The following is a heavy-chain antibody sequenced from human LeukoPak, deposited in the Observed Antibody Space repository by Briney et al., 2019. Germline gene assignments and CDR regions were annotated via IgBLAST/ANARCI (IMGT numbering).Heavy chain of an antibody. D-gene: IGHD1-1*01. CDR2: ISSNSSYI. J-gene: IGHJ4*02. CDR1: GFTFSSYS. CDR3: ARASPPSTIDY. V-gene: IGHV3-21*01. Sequence: GGSLRLSCEASGFTFSSYSMHWVRQAPGKGLEWVGSISSNSSYIYYADSVKGRFTISRDKAKNSLYLQMNSLRAEDTAVYYCARASPPSTIDYGGQGTLVTVSS.